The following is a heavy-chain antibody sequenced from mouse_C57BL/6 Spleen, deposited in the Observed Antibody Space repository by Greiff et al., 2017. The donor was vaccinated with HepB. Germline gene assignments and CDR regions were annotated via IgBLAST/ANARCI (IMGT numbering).Heavy chain of an antibody. CDR2: IHPNSGST. J-gene: IGHJ3*01. CDR3: AREKGDYNGAWLAY. CDR1: GYTFTSYW. V-gene: IGHV1-64*01. D-gene: IGHD1-1*01. Sequence: QVQLQQPGAELVKPGASVKLSCKASGYTFTSYWMHWVKQRPGQGLEWIGMIHPNSGSTNYNEKFKSKATLTVDKSSSTAYMQLSSLTSEDSAVYYCAREKGDYNGAWLAYWGQGTLVTVSA.